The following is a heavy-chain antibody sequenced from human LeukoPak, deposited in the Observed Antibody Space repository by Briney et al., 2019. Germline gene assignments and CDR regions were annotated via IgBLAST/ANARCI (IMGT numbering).Heavy chain of an antibody. CDR1: GYTFTGYY. J-gene: IGHJ5*02. CDR2: INPNSGGT. Sequence: ASVKVSCKASGYTFTGYYMHWVRQAPGQGLEWMGWINPNSGGTNYAQKFQGRVTMTRDTSISTAYMELSRLRSDDTAVYYCARDYLRRITMVRGAFFFDPWGQGTLATVSS. D-gene: IGHD3-10*01. V-gene: IGHV1-2*02. CDR3: ARDYLRRITMVRGAFFFDP.